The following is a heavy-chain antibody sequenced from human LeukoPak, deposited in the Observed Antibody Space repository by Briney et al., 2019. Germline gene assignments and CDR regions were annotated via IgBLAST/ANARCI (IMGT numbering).Heavy chain of an antibody. J-gene: IGHJ4*02. CDR1: GGSFSGYY. CDR2: INHSEST. Sequence: PSETLSLTCAVYGGSFSGYYWSRIRQPPGKGLEWIGEINHSESTNYNPSLKSRVTISVDTSKNQFSLKLSSVTAADTAVYYCARGITYYDILTGYYLPVVAKDFDYWGQGTLVTVSS. CDR3: ARGITYYDILTGYYLPVVAKDFDY. V-gene: IGHV4-34*01. D-gene: IGHD3-9*01.